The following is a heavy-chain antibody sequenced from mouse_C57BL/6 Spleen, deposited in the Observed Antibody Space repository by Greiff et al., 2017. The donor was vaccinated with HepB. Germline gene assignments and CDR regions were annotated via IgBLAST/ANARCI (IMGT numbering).Heavy chain of an antibody. CDR2: IYPGNSDT. CDR1: GYTFTSYW. CDR3: TREWIYYGNYFDY. V-gene: IGHV1-5*01. D-gene: IGHD2-1*01. Sequence: EVQLQQSGTVLARPGASVKMSCKTSGYTFTSYWMHWVKQRPGQGLEWIGAIYPGNSDTSYNQKFKGKAKLTAVTSASTAYMELSSLTNEDSAVYYCTREWIYYGNYFDYWGQGTTLTVSS. J-gene: IGHJ2*01.